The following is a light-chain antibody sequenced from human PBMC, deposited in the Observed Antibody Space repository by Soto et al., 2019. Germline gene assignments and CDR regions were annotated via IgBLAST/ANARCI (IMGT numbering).Light chain of an antibody. Sequence: EIVMTQSPATLSVSPGERATLSCRASQGVSNSLAWFQQKPGQAPRLLIYDTSTRATGSPARFSGSGSGTEFTLTISSMQSEDSAVYYCKQYKNWPPYTFGQGTKLEIK. J-gene: IGKJ2*01. CDR2: DTS. CDR1: QGVSNS. V-gene: IGKV3-15*01. CDR3: KQYKNWPPYT.